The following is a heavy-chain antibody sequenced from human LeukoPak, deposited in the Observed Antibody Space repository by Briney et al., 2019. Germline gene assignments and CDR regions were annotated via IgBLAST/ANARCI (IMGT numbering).Heavy chain of an antibody. J-gene: IGHJ6*04. CDR3: ATGVPLVLIGFSGMDV. D-gene: IGHD2-15*01. Sequence: PSETLSLTCAGYGVYFSGYYWSWIGPPPGKGLEWVGEINHSGSTNYNPSLKSRVTISVDTSKNQFSLKLSSVPAAATAVYYCATGVPLVLIGFSGMDVWGKGTTVTVSS. CDR1: GVYFSGYY. V-gene: IGHV4-34*01. CDR2: INHSGST.